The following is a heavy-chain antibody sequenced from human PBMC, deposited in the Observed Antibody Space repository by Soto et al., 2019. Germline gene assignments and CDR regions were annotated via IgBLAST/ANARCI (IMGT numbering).Heavy chain of an antibody. CDR2: INDDGIST. Sequence: VCSVRICSAASRGTVLIEWMHGVRKNTGKGPEWVSRINDDGISTNYADSVKGRFTISRDNAKNTLNLQMNALRVEDTAVYYCTRGHRSTSTGTGAFWGQANLVTGSS. D-gene: IGHD1-1*01. CDR1: RGTVLIEW. V-gene: IGHV3-74*01. J-gene: IGHJ4*02. CDR3: TRGHRSTSTGTGAF.